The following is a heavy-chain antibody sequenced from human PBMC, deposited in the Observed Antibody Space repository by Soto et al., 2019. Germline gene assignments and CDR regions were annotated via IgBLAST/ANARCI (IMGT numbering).Heavy chain of an antibody. CDR2: INHSGST. Sequence: PSETLSLTCAVYGGSFSGYYWCWIRQPPGKGLEWIGEINHSGSTNYNPSLKSRVTISVDTSKNQFSLKLSSVTAADTAVYYCSRVGHRYPYAYSSQGTLVIGSS. V-gene: IGHV4-34*01. J-gene: IGHJ4*02. D-gene: IGHD1-1*01. CDR3: SRVGHRYPYAY. CDR1: GGSFSGYY.